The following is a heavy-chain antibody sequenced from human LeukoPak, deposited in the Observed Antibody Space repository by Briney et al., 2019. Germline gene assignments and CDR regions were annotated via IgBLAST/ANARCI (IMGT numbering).Heavy chain of an antibody. CDR2: VIPIFGTA. Sequence: SVKVSCKASGGTFSSYAISWVRQAPGQGLEWMGGVIPIFGTANYAQKFQGRVTITADESTSTAYMELSSLRSEDTAVYYCTRETSSRYFDYWGQGTLVTVSS. J-gene: IGHJ4*02. CDR3: TRETSSRYFDY. CDR1: GGTFSSYA. V-gene: IGHV1-69*13.